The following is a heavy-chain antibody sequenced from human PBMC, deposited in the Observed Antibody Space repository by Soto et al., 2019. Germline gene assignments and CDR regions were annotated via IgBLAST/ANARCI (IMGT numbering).Heavy chain of an antibody. CDR1: GDTFTDYY. D-gene: IGHD2-21*02. Sequence: QVQLMQSGAEVKKPGASVKVSCKASGDTFTDYYIHWVRQAPGQGLEWMGTVNPSGGHTTSSQHFLGSLPLTRDTSTRTLAIVLARLVTYHLAIYYCASGGHVLVVTAALDSGVQGTLGTVSS. J-gene: IGHJ4*02. V-gene: IGHV1-46*01. CDR3: ASGGHVLVVTAALDS. CDR2: VNPSGGHT.